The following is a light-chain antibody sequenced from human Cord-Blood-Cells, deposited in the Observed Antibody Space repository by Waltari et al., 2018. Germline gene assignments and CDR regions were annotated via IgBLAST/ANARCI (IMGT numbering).Light chain of an antibody. V-gene: IGLV3-25*03. CDR2: KDS. J-gene: IGLJ3*02. CDR1: ALXXQY. CDR3: QSADSSGTYWV. Sequence: SYELTQPPSVSVSPGQTAXITCSGDALXXQYXXWYQQKPGQAPVLGIYKDSERPSGIPERFSGSSSGTTVTLTISGVQAEDEADYYCQSADSSGTYWVFGGGTKLTVL.